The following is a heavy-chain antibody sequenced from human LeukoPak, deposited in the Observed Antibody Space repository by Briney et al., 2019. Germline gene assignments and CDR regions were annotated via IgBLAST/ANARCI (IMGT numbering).Heavy chain of an antibody. Sequence: GASVKVSCKASGGTFSSYAISWVRQAPGQGLEWMGRIIPILGIANYAQKFQGIITITADKSTSTAYMELSSLRSEDTAVYYCALRITGTINWFDPWGQGTLVTVSS. CDR3: ALRITGTINWFDP. CDR2: IIPILGIA. V-gene: IGHV1-69*04. J-gene: IGHJ5*02. D-gene: IGHD1-20*01. CDR1: GGTFSSYA.